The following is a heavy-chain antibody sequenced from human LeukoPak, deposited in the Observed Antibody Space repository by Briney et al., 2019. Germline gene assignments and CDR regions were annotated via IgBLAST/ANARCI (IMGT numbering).Heavy chain of an antibody. CDR1: GGSISSSSYY. Sequence: PSETLSLTCTVSGGSISSSSYYWGWIRQPPGKGLEWIGSIYYSGSTYYNPSLKSRVTISVDTSKNQFPLKLSSVTAADTAVYYCARMNGSGSYAYFDYWGQGTLVTVSS. D-gene: IGHD3-10*01. CDR3: ARMNGSGSYAYFDY. V-gene: IGHV4-39*01. CDR2: IYYSGST. J-gene: IGHJ4*02.